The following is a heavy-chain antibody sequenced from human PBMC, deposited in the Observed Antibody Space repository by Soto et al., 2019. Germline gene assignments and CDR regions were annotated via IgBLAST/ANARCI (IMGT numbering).Heavy chain of an antibody. CDR2: IDPSDSYT. CDR1: GYSFTSYW. Sequence: GESLKISCKGSGYSFTSYWISWVRQMPGKGLEWMGRIDPSDSYTNYSPSFQGHVTISADKSISTAYLQWSSLKASDTAMYYCARPSARLGVYRFGQPDGMDVWGQGTTVTVSS. D-gene: IGHD2-8*01. CDR3: ARPSARLGVYRFGQPDGMDV. V-gene: IGHV5-10-1*01. J-gene: IGHJ6*02.